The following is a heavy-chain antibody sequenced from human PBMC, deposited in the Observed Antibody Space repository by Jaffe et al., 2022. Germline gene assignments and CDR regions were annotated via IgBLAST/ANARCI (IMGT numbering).Heavy chain of an antibody. D-gene: IGHD5-12*01. Sequence: QLQLQESGSGLVKPSQTLSLTCAVSGGSISSGGYSWSWIRQPPGKGLEWIGYIYHSGSTYYNPSLKSRVTISVDRSKNQFSLKLSSVTAADTAVYYCARGGEESGYDSGDQYFDYWGQGTLVTVSS. CDR3: ARGGEESGYDSGDQYFDY. V-gene: IGHV4-30-2*01. CDR2: IYHSGST. J-gene: IGHJ4*02. CDR1: GGSISSGGYS.